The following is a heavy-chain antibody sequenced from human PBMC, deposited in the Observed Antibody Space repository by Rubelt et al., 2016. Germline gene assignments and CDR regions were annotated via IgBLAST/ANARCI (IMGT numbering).Heavy chain of an antibody. CDR1: GFIFSSYS. CDR2: LSYTGST. V-gene: IGHV4-4*01. J-gene: IGHJ4*02. CDR3: ARDTVARRQDVQDY. Sequence: VQLVESGGGLVQPGGSRRLSCAASGFIFSSYSMSWVRQAPGKGLEWIGSLSYTGSTSYNPSLKSRVTISLHTSNRQFSLNLCSVTAAETSVYFCARDTVARRQDVQDYWGQGTLVTVSS. D-gene: IGHD6-19*01.